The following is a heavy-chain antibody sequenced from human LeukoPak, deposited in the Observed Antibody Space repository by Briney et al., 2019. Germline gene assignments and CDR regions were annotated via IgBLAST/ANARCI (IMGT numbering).Heavy chain of an antibody. D-gene: IGHD3-16*01. Sequence: SETLSLTCNVSGGSIEYYWNWLRQPPGKGLQWLGYIHYNGVTDYNPSLGSRVRMSVDTSNNQFSLRLTSVTAADTAVYYCARDRRHRGGYLDLWGRGTQVTVSS. J-gene: IGHJ2*01. CDR3: ARDRRHRGGYLDL. CDR1: GGSIEYY. CDR2: IHYNGVT. V-gene: IGHV4-59*01.